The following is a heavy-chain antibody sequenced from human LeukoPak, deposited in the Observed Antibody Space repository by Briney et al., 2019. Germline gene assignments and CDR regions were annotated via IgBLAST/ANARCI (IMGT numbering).Heavy chain of an antibody. J-gene: IGHJ4*02. V-gene: IGHV3-7*04. D-gene: IGHD5-24*01. CDR2: IKQDGSKK. Sequence: AGGSLRLSCVGSGFPFSSYWMTWVRQAPGKGLEWVANIKQDGSKKSYVDSVKGRFTISRDNAKNSLYLQMNSLRAEDTAIYYCTRVGYIDEGIDYWGQGTLVTVSS. CDR1: GFPFSSYW. CDR3: TRVGYIDEGIDY.